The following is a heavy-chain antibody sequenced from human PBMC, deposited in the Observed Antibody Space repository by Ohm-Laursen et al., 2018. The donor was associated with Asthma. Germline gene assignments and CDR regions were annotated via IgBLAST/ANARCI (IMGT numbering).Heavy chain of an antibody. CDR3: ARDYLWFGELFGIYYYYGMDV. CDR2: ISYDGSNK. V-gene: IGHV3-30*03. D-gene: IGHD3-10*01. J-gene: IGHJ6*02. Sequence: SLRLSCAASGFTFSSYGMHWVRQAPGKGLEWVAVISYDGSNKYYADSVKGRFTISRDNSKNTLYLQMNSLRAEDTAVYYCARDYLWFGELFGIYYYYGMDVWGQGTTVTVSS. CDR1: GFTFSSYG.